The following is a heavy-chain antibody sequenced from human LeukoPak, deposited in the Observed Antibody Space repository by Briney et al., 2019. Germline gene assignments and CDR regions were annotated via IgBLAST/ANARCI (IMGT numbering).Heavy chain of an antibody. J-gene: IGHJ4*02. D-gene: IGHD3-16*01. V-gene: IGHV3-74*01. CDR3: AKVEGGYYFDY. CDR2: INSDGSGT. Sequence: GGSVRLSCAASGFTFSSYWMHWVRQAPGKGLVWVSRINSDGSGTNDADSVKGRFTISRDNSKNTLYLQMNSLRAEDTAVYYCAKVEGGYYFDYWGQGTLDTVSS. CDR1: GFTFSSYW.